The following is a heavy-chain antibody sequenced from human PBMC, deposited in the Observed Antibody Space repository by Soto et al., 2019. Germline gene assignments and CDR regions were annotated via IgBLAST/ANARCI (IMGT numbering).Heavy chain of an antibody. CDR3: ARAVSPGSSSLYLDAFDI. D-gene: IGHD6-13*01. CDR2: INRDGSKK. J-gene: IGHJ3*02. CDR1: GFTLSAYW. V-gene: IGHV3-7*05. Sequence: EVQLEESGGDLVQPGGSLRLSCAASGFTLSAYWMTWVRQAPGKGLEWVANINRDGSKKSYLDSVRGRFTISRDNVGNSLYRQMDSLRADDTALSYCARAVSPGSSSLYLDAFDIWGQGTMVTVSS.